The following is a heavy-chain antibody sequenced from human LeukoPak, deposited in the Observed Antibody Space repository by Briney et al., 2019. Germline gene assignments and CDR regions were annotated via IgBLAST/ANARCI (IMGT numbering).Heavy chain of an antibody. D-gene: IGHD2-2*01. CDR1: GGSISSSSYY. CDR3: ARQPIAIVPAAPDY. CDR2: ISYSGNT. J-gene: IGHJ4*02. Sequence: PSETLSLTCTVSGGSISSSSYYWGWIRQPPGKGLEWIGTISYSGNTYYNPSLKSRVTISGDTSKNQFALKLSSVTAADTAVYYCARQPIAIVPAAPDYWGQGTLVTVSS. V-gene: IGHV4-39*01.